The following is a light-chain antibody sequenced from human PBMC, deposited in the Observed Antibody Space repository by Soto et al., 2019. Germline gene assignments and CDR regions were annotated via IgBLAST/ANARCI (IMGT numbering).Light chain of an antibody. CDR1: QSISSW. CDR3: QQYNSYST. J-gene: IGKJ1*01. Sequence: QMTQSPSTLSTSEGDRVTITCRASQSISSWLAWYQQKPGKAPKLLIYKASSLESGVPSRFSGSGSGTEFTLTISSLKPDDFATYYCQQYNSYSTFGQGTRVDIK. CDR2: KAS. V-gene: IGKV1-5*03.